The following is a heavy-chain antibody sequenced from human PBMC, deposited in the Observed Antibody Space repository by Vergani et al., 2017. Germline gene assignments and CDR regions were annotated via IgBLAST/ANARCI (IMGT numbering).Heavy chain of an antibody. Sequence: EVQLLESGGDLVQPGGSLRLFCTVSCFIFSTYAMIWVRRAPGKGLEWVSGISASGAPTYYADFVKGRVNISRDNSKNTLYMQMNSLRVTDPAVYYCARAYGRYDWFDYWGKRTLVTVAS. CDR1: CFIFSTYA. J-gene: IGHJ4*01. V-gene: IGHV3-23*01. CDR3: ARAYGRYDWFDY. D-gene: IGHD1-20*01. CDR2: ISASGAPT.